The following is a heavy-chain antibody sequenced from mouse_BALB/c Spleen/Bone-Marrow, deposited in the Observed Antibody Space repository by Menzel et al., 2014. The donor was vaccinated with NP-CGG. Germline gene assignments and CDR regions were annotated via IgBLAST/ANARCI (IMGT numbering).Heavy chain of an antibody. CDR1: GFDFRRYW. D-gene: IGHD1-1*01. CDR2: INPESSTI. Sequence: DVKLAESGGGLVQPGGSLKLSCAASGFDFRRYWMSWVRQAPGKGLEWIGEINPESSTINYTPSLKDKFIISRDNAKNTLYLQMSKVRSEDTALYYCARLGYYGYFVDWGQGTTLTVSS. J-gene: IGHJ2*01. CDR3: ARLGYYGYFVD. V-gene: IGHV4-1*02.